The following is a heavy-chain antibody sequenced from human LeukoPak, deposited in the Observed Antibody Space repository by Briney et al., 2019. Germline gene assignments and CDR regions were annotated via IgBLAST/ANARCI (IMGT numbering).Heavy chain of an antibody. V-gene: IGHV4-61*02. CDR2: IFTSGTT. Sequence: KTSETLSLTCTVSGGSISSAIYHWSWIRQPAGKGLEWIGRIFTSGTTTYSPSLMSRLTISLDTSKNQFSLKVNSVTAADTAVYYCARLDYSGGYFFDHWGPGTLVTVSS. CDR3: ARLDYSGGYFFDH. D-gene: IGHD2-15*01. CDR1: GGSISSAIYH. J-gene: IGHJ4*02.